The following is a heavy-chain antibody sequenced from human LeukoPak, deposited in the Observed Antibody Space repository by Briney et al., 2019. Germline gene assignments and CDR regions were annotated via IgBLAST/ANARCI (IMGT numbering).Heavy chain of an antibody. Sequence: ASVKVSCKASGYTFTSYDINWVRQATGQGLEWMGWMNPNSGNTGYAQKFQGRVTMTRNTSISTAYMELSSLRSEDTAVYYCARGAGVRPQLVRSGAFDYWGQGTLVTVSS. D-gene: IGHD6-6*01. CDR3: ARGAGVRPQLVRSGAFDY. J-gene: IGHJ4*02. CDR2: MNPNSGNT. CDR1: GYTFTSYD. V-gene: IGHV1-8*01.